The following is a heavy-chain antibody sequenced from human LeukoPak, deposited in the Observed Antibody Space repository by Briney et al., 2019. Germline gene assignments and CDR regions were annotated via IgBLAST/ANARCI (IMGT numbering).Heavy chain of an antibody. CDR2: ISNDGGNK. Sequence: GGSLRLSCAASGFTFSSYGMHWVRQAPDKGPEWVAVISNDGGNKYYAGSVKGRFTISKDNAKNTVYLQMNSLRAEDTAVYYCAKWSPSIVGTATPTHYFDYWGQGTLVTVSS. V-gene: IGHV3-30*18. CDR1: GFTFSSYG. J-gene: IGHJ4*02. D-gene: IGHD1-26*01. CDR3: AKWSPSIVGTATPTHYFDY.